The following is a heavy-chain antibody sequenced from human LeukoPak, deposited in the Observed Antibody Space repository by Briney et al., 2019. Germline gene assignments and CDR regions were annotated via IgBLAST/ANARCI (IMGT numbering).Heavy chain of an antibody. J-gene: IGHJ4*02. CDR1: GGSISSYY. Sequence: PSEALSLTCTVSGGSISSYYWSWIRQPPGKGLEWIGYIYYSGSTNYNPSLESRVTISVDGSKTQLSLRLESVTAADTAVYYCARGTITTVTDSWGPGTLVTVFS. D-gene: IGHD4-17*01. CDR2: IYYSGST. V-gene: IGHV4-59*12. CDR3: ARGTITTVTDS.